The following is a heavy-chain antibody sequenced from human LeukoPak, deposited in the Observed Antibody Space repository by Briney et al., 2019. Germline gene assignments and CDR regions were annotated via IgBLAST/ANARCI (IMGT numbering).Heavy chain of an antibody. J-gene: IGHJ3*02. CDR2: IIPIFGTA. CDR1: GGTFSSYA. CDR3: ARDARGAAAADDPFGI. Sequence: SVKVSCKASGGTFSSYAISWVRQAPGQGLEWMGGIIPIFGTANYAQKFQGRVTITADESTSTAYMELSSLRSEDTAVYYCARDARGAAAADDPFGIWGQGTMVTVSS. V-gene: IGHV1-69*13. D-gene: IGHD6-13*01.